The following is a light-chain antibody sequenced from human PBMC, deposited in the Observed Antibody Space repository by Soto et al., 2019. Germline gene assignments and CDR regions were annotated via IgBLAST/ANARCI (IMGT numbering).Light chain of an antibody. CDR1: QSINSN. CDR3: QQYNNWWT. J-gene: IGKJ1*01. Sequence: VITQSPATLSVSPGERATLSCTASQSINSNLAWYQQRPGQAPRLLIYGASTRATGIPARFSGSGSGTEFTLTISSLQSEDFAVYYCQQYNNWWTLGQGTKVDIK. CDR2: GAS. V-gene: IGKV3-15*01.